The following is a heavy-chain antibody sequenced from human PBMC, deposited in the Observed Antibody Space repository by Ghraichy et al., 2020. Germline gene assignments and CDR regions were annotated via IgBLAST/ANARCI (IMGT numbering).Heavy chain of an antibody. Sequence: GGSLRLSCAASGFIFSNYWMNWVRQAPGKGLEWVANIKQDGSERYYVDSVKGRFTISRDNAKNSLYLQMNSLRAEDTAVYYCAKGGAVAEWGQGTLVTVSS. J-gene: IGHJ4*02. CDR2: IKQDGSER. CDR3: AKGGAVAE. CDR1: GFIFSNYW. V-gene: IGHV3-7*03. D-gene: IGHD6-19*01.